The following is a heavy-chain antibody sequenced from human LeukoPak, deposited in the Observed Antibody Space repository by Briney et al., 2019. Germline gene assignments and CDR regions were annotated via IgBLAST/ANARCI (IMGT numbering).Heavy chain of an antibody. CDR3: AREVWGHAFHI. D-gene: IGHD7-27*01. CDR1: GINFDDYG. V-gene: IGHV3-20*04. Sequence: GGSLRLSCAASGINFDDYGMTWVRQVPWKGLEWVSTINWDGVNTEYADSVKGRFTTSRDNTENSLYLQMNSLRAEDTALNYCAREVWGHAFHIWGQGTIVTVSS. J-gene: IGHJ3*02. CDR2: INWDGVNT.